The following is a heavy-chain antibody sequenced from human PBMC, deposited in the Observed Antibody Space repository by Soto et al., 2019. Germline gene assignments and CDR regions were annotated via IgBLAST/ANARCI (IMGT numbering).Heavy chain of an antibody. Sequence: LRLSFAASGFTFSSYAMSWVRQAPGKGLEWVSAISGSGGSTYYADSVKGRFTISRDNSKNTLYLQMNSLRAEDTAVYYCAKDERRGYSYGLIDYWGQGTLVTVSS. D-gene: IGHD5-18*01. J-gene: IGHJ4*02. CDR2: ISGSGGST. V-gene: IGHV3-23*01. CDR1: GFTFSSYA. CDR3: AKDERRGYSYGLIDY.